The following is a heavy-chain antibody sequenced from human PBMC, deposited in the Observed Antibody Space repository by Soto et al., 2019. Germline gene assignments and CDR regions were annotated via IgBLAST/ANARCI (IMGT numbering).Heavy chain of an antibody. V-gene: IGHV4-30-4*08. CDR3: ARDRAHFYESSGRLDL. J-gene: IGHJ4*02. CDR1: GGSISSGGYY. Sequence: PSETLSLTCTVSGGSISSGGYYWSWIRHHPGKGLEWIGYISYSGSTFYNPSLKTRLTMSVDTSKNQFSVRLRSVTAADTAVYYCARDRAHFYESSGRLDLWGQGMLVTSPQ. CDR2: ISYSGST. D-gene: IGHD3-22*01.